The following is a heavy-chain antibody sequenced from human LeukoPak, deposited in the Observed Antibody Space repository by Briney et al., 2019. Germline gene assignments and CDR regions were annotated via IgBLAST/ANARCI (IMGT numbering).Heavy chain of an antibody. D-gene: IGHD3-22*01. CDR3: ARQYDSSGYFLEYYFDY. CDR1: GGSISSSSYY. V-gene: IGHV4-39*01. CDR2: IYYTGST. J-gene: IGHJ4*02. Sequence: SETLSLTCTVSGGSISSSSYYWGWIRQPPGKGLEWIVNIYYTGSTYYNPSLKSRVTISVDTSKNQFSLKLSSVTAADTAVYYCARQYDSSGYFLEYYFDYWGQGTLVAVSS.